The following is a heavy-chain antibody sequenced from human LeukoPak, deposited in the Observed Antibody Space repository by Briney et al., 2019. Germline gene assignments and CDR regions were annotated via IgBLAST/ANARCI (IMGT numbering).Heavy chain of an antibody. Sequence: PSETLSLTCAVYGGSFSGYYWSWIRQPPGKGLEWIGEINHSGSTNYNPSLKSRVTISVDTSKNQFSLKLSSMTAADTAVYYCARGGRVSSGYYYATLYYYGMDVWGQGTTVTVSS. J-gene: IGHJ6*02. V-gene: IGHV4-34*01. CDR3: ARGGRVSSGYYYATLYYYGMDV. CDR1: GGSFSGYY. CDR2: INHSGST. D-gene: IGHD3-22*01.